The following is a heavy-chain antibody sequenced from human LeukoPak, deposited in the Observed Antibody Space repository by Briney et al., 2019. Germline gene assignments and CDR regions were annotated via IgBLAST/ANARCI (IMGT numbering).Heavy chain of an antibody. CDR3: ARVGGTYYYGMDV. J-gene: IGHJ6*02. Sequence: PSETLSLTCAVYGGSFSGYYWSWIRQPPGKGLEWIGEINHSGSTNYNPSLKSRVTISVDTSKNQFSLKLSSVTAADTAVYYCARVGGTYYYGMDVWGQGTTVTVSS. CDR1: GGSFSGYY. CDR2: INHSGST. V-gene: IGHV4-34*01. D-gene: IGHD1-1*01.